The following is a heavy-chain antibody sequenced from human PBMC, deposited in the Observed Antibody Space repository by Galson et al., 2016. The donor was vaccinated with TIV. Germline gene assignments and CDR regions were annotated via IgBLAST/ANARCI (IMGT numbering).Heavy chain of an antibody. V-gene: IGHV3-7*01. CDR3: ARDRIGGLDY. CDR2: IKQDGSEK. J-gene: IGHJ4*02. D-gene: IGHD3-10*01. Sequence: SLRLSCAASAFTFSSFWMSWVRQAPGKGREWVANIKQDGSEKYYVDSVKGRFTIYRDNARNSVYLQTNSLRAEDTAVYYCARDRIGGLDYWGQGTLVTVSS. CDR1: AFTFSSFW.